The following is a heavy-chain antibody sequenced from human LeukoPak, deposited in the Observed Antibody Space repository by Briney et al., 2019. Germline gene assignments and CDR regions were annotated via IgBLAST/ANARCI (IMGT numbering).Heavy chain of an antibody. CDR2: ISWDGGST. Sequence: PVGSLRLSCAASGFTFDDYATHWVRQAPGKGLEWISLISWDGGSTYYADPVKGRFTIARDNSKNSLYLQMNSLRAEDTALYYCAKNRTYGSGSSAYYYYYMDVWGKGTTVTVSS. J-gene: IGHJ6*03. CDR1: GFTFDDYA. V-gene: IGHV3-43D*03. D-gene: IGHD3-10*01. CDR3: AKNRTYGSGSSAYYYYYMDV.